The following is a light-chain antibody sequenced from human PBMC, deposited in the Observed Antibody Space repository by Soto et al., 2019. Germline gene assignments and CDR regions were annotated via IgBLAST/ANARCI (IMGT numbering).Light chain of an antibody. CDR2: GAS. CDR1: QSIRHY. CDR3: QHHNSYSQT. V-gene: IGKV1-5*01. J-gene: IGKJ1*01. Sequence: DIQMTQSPPTLSASVGDRVTTTCRASQSIRHYLAWYQQMPGKAPKLLIYGASTLQSGVPSRFSGSGSGTEFTLTISSLQPDDFGTYFCQHHNSYSQTFGQGTKV.